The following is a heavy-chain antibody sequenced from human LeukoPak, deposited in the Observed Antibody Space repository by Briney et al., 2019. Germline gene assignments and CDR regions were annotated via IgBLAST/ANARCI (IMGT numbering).Heavy chain of an antibody. Sequence: ASVKVSCKASGYTFTGYYMHWVRQAPGQGLEWMGWINPNSGGTNYAQKFQGRVTMTRDTSISTAYMELSRLRSDDTAVYYCARDRRLRMGLGWFDPWGQGTLVTVSS. CDR2: INPNSGGT. CDR1: GYTFTGYY. CDR3: ARDRRLRMGLGWFDP. V-gene: IGHV1-2*02. D-gene: IGHD3-16*01. J-gene: IGHJ5*02.